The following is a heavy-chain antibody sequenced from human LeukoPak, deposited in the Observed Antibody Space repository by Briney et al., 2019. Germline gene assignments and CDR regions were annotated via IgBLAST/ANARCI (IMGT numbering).Heavy chain of an antibody. D-gene: IGHD3-10*01. Sequence: PGGSLRLSCAASGFTFSSYAMNWVRQAPGKGLEWVSYISSSGSTIYYADSVKGRFTISRDNAKNSLYLQMNSLRAEDTAVYYCARDEGMNAFDIWGQGTMVTVSS. CDR1: GFTFSSYA. V-gene: IGHV3-48*04. J-gene: IGHJ3*02. CDR3: ARDEGMNAFDI. CDR2: ISSSGSTI.